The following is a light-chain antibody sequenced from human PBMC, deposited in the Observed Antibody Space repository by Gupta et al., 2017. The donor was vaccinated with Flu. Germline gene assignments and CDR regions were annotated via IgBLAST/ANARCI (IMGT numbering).Light chain of an antibody. CDR2: GAS. CDR1: QSVSNNL. J-gene: IGKJ2*01. Sequence: ENVLTQSPGTLSLSPGERVTLSCRASQSVSNNLLAWYQQKLGQPPSLLIYGASNRTTGIPDRCSGSGSGTDFTLTISRLEPEDFVVYYYQQFGSSPYTFGQGSKLEIK. CDR3: QQFGSSPYT. V-gene: IGKV3-20*01.